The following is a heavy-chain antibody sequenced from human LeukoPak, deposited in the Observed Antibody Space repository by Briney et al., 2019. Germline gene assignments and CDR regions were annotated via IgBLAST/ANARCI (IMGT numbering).Heavy chain of an antibody. CDR2: INGSGSST. V-gene: IGHV3-23*01. CDR1: GFTFSSYA. J-gene: IGHJ6*02. Sequence: GGSLRLSCAASGFTFSSYAMSWVRQAPGKGLEWVSPINGSGSSTYYAAPVKVRSTISRENSKNTLYLYMNRLRAEDKAVYYCATTPLQLWRGQQLGHYYYGMYGWGQGTTVT. D-gene: IGHD6-13*01. CDR3: ATTPLQLWRGQQLGHYYYGMYG.